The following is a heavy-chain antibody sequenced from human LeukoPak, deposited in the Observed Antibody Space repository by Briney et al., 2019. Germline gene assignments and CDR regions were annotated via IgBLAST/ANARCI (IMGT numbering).Heavy chain of an antibody. CDR1: GFTFSSYA. CDR2: ISGSWGDGS. J-gene: IGHJ4*02. V-gene: IGHV3-23*01. CDR3: AKEDSGASPDY. Sequence: GGSLRLSCAASGFTFSSYAMYWVRQAPGKAPEWVSAISGSWGDGSYYADSVRGRFTISRDNSENTLFLQMNSLRAEDTAVYYCAKEDSGASPDYWGQGTLVTVSS. D-gene: IGHD2-15*01.